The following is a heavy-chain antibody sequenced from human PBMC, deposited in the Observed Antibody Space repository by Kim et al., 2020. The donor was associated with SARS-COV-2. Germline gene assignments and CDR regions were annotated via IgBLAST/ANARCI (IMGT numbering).Heavy chain of an antibody. CDR2: IYTDGIS. D-gene: IGHD3-22*01. Sequence: GGSLRLSCAASGFTVSNNSMSWVRQAPGKGLEWVSVIYTDGISYYADSVQGRFTVSRDSSKNTLFLQMRSLRADDTAMYYCARAIYFYATGGYYHLDSWGQGTLVTVST. V-gene: IGHV3-53*01. J-gene: IGHJ4*02. CDR1: GFTVSNNS. CDR3: ARAIYFYATGGYYHLDS.